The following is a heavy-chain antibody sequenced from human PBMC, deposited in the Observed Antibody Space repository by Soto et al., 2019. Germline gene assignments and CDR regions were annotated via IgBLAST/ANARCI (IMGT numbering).Heavy chain of an antibody. J-gene: IGHJ4*02. CDR1: GSIFTTYW. V-gene: IGHV5-51*01. Sequence: GESLKISCKVPGSIFTTYWIGWVRQMPGKGLEWMGVIYPGDSDTIYRPSFQGQVTISADKSITTAYLQMNSPTSDATAIYYCARDWKHGDLDYWGLGTLVTVSS. CDR3: ARDWKHGDLDY. CDR2: IYPGDSDT. D-gene: IGHD1-1*01.